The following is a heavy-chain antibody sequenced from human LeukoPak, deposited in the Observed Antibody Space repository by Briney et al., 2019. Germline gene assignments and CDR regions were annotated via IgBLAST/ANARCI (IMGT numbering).Heavy chain of an antibody. D-gene: IGHD2-15*01. V-gene: IGHV4-59*01. J-gene: IGHJ3*02. Sequence: PSETLSLTCTVSGGSISSYYWSWLRQPPGKGLEWIGYIYYSGSTNYNPSLKSRVTISVDTSKNQFSRKLSSVPAAHTAASYCGRGGGGWSRAFDIWGQGTMVTVSS. CDR2: IYYSGST. CDR1: GGSISSYY. CDR3: GRGGGGWSRAFDI.